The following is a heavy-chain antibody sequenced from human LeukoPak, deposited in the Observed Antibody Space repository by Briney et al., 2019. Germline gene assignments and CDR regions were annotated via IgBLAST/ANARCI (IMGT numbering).Heavy chain of an antibody. CDR3: ARLKYSSGWYEDY. CDR2: MNPNSGNT. J-gene: IGHJ4*02. Sequence: ASVKVSCKASGYTFTSYDINWVRQATGQGLEWMGWMNPNSGNTGYAQKFQGRVTMTRNTSISTAYLELSSLRSEDTAVYYCARLKYSSGWYEDYWGQGTLVTVSS. V-gene: IGHV1-8*01. D-gene: IGHD6-19*01. CDR1: GYTFTSYD.